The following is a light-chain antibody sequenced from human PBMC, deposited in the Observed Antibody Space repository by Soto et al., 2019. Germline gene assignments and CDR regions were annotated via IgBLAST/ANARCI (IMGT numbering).Light chain of an antibody. CDR3: GIWDNSLSAGV. Sequence: QSVLTQPPSVSAAPGQKVTISCSGIGSSYISWYQQLPGTAPKLLVYESNKRPSGIPDRFSGSKSGTSATLGITGLQTGDEADYYCGIWDNSLSAGVFGGGTKVTVL. V-gene: IGLV1-51*02. CDR1: IGSSY. CDR2: ESN. J-gene: IGLJ2*01.